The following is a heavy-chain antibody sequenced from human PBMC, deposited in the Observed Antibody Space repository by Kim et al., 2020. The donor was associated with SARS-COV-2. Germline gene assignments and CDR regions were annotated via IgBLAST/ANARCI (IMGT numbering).Heavy chain of an antibody. V-gene: IGHV3-33*01. J-gene: IGHJ4*02. D-gene: IGHD6-19*01. Sequence: YASPVKCRFTIPRDNSKNTLYLQMNSLRAEDTAVYYCARRDSSGWYYFDYWGQGTLVTVSS. CDR3: ARRDSSGWYYFDY.